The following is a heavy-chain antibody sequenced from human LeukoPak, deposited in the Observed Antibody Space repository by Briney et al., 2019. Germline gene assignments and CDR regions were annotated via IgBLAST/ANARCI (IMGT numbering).Heavy chain of an antibody. J-gene: IGHJ4*02. CDR3: ARVVYSSGWNFDY. Sequence: SETLSLTCTVSGGSISSYYWSWIRQPPGKGLEWIGYIYYSGSTNYNPSLKSRVTISVDTSKNQFSLKLSSVTAADTAVYYCARVVYSSGWNFDYWGQGTLVTVSS. CDR2: IYYSGST. CDR1: GGSISSYY. V-gene: IGHV4-59*01. D-gene: IGHD6-19*01.